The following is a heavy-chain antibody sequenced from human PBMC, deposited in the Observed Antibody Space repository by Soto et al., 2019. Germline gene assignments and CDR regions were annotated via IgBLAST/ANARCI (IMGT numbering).Heavy chain of an antibody. CDR3: ARSYSSGYNWFDP. D-gene: IGHD2-15*01. Sequence: QVQLVQSRAEVKKPGSSVKVSCKASGGTFSSYTISWVRQAPGQGLEWMGRIIPILGIANYAQKFQGRVTITADKSTSTAYMELSSLRSEDTAVYYCARSYSSGYNWFDPWGQGTLVTVSS. CDR1: GGTFSSYT. J-gene: IGHJ5*02. V-gene: IGHV1-69*02. CDR2: IIPILGIA.